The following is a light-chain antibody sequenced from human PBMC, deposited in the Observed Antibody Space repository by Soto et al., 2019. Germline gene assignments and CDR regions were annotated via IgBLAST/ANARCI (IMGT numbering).Light chain of an antibody. J-gene: IGKJ4*01. V-gene: IGKV3-11*01. CDR3: QQRSSWPLT. CDR2: DAS. Sequence: EIVLTQSPATLSLSPGETATLSCSASQSVSSSFAWYQQKPGQTPRLLIYDASNRATGIPARFSGSGSGTDFTLTVSSLEPEDFAVYYCQQRSSWPLTFGGGTKVEIK. CDR1: QSVSSS.